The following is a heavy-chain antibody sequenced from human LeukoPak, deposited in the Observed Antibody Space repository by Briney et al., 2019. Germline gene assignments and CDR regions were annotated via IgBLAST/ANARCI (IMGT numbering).Heavy chain of an antibody. J-gene: IGHJ4*02. CDR3: AKDSEQLAYYFDY. CDR2: ISNDGGNT. CDR1: GFTFSRYD. Sequence: GGSLRLSCAASGFTFSRYDIHWVREAPGKGLERVAGISNDGGNTYYAESVKGRFTISRDNSKNTLYLQMNSLRAEDTAVYYCAKDSEQLAYYFDYWGQGTLVTVSS. V-gene: IGHV3-30*18. D-gene: IGHD6-13*01.